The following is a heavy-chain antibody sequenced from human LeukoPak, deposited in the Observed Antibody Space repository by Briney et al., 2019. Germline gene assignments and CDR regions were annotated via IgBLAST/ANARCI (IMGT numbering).Heavy chain of an antibody. Sequence: ASVKVSCKASGYTFTDDYMHWVRQAPGQGLEFMGWINPDSGFTNCAPKFQGRVTLTRDTSISKAYLELTRLRSDDTAVCYCAPTPEAYTSNWNVWGLATLVTVSS. CDR1: GYTFTDDY. CDR2: INPDSGFT. J-gene: IGHJ4*02. V-gene: IGHV1-2*02. CDR3: APTPEAYTSNWNV. D-gene: IGHD1-1*01.